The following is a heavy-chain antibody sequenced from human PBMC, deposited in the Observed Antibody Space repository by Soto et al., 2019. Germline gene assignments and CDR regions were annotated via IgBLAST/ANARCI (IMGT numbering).Heavy chain of an antibody. D-gene: IGHD1-26*01. CDR3: ARLKMGGEWELLCYFDY. Sequence: PGESLKISCKGSGYSFTSYWIGWVRQMPGKGLEWMGIIYPGDSDTRYSPSFQGQVTISADRSISTAYLQWSSLKASDTAMYYCARLKMGGEWELLCYFDYWGQGTLVTVSS. V-gene: IGHV5-51*01. J-gene: IGHJ4*02. CDR1: GYSFTSYW. CDR2: IYPGDSDT.